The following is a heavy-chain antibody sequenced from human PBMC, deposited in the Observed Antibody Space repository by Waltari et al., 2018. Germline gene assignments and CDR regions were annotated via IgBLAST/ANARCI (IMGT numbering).Heavy chain of an antibody. V-gene: IGHV1-8*03. CDR1: GYTLTELS. Sequence: QVQLVQSGAEVKKPGASVKVSCKVSGYTLTELSMHWVRQATGQGLEWMGWMNPNSGNTGYAQKFQGRVTITRNTSISTAYMELSSLRSEDTAVYYCARALIVVVPYGMDVWGQGTTVTVSS. CDR3: ARALIVVVPYGMDV. CDR2: MNPNSGNT. J-gene: IGHJ6*02. D-gene: IGHD3-22*01.